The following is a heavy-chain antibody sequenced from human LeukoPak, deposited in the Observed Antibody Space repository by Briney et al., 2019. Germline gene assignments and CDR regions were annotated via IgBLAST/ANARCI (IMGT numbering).Heavy chain of an antibody. J-gene: IGHJ4*02. CDR1: GYTFTGYY. D-gene: IGHD4-23*01. CDR2: MNPNSGNT. Sequence: ASVKVSCKASGYTFTGYYMHWLRQAPGQGLEWMGWMNPNSGNTGYAQKFQGRVTMTRNTSISTAYMELSSLRSEDTAVYYCARGASYGGNSDWGQGTLVTVSS. V-gene: IGHV1-8*02. CDR3: ARGASYGGNSD.